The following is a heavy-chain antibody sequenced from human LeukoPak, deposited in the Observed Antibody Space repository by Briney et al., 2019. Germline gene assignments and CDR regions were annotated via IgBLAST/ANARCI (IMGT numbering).Heavy chain of an antibody. V-gene: IGHV1-69*13. D-gene: IGHD4-23*01. CDR1: GGTFRNYA. J-gene: IGHJ6*02. CDR3: ARGNSRWSTPTSSYYYRMDV. CDR2: IIPLLGPA. Sequence: ASVKVSCKASGGTFRNYAVTWVRQAPGQGLEWMGGIIPLLGPANYAQKFQDRVTLTADESTSTAYMELSSLRSEDTAMYYCARGNSRWSTPTSSYYYRMDVWGQGTTVTVSS.